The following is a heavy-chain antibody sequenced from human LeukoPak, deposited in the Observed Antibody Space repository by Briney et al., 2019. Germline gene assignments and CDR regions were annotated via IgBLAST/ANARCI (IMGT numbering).Heavy chain of an antibody. Sequence: SETLSLACTVSGGSISSYYWSWIRQPPGKGLEWIGYIYYSGSTNYNPSLKSRVTISVDTSKNQFSLKLSSVTAADTAVYYCARLPDQDSSGRAYDYWGQGTLVTVSP. CDR2: IYYSGST. V-gene: IGHV4-59*01. CDR3: ARLPDQDSSGRAYDY. J-gene: IGHJ4*02. CDR1: GGSISSYY. D-gene: IGHD6-19*01.